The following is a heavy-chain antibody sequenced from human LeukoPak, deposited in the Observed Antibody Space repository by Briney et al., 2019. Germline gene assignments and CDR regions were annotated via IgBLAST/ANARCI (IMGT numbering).Heavy chain of an antibody. V-gene: IGHV4-31*03. CDR1: GGSISSGGYS. J-gene: IGHJ4*02. D-gene: IGHD3-9*01. Sequence: SETLSLTCTVSGGSISSGGYSWSWIRQHPGKGLEWIGYIYYSGSTYYNPSLKSRVTISVDTSKNQFSLKLSSVTAADTAVYYCARAEYDILTGYLFDYWGQGTLVTVSS. CDR3: ARAEYDILTGYLFDY. CDR2: IYYSGST.